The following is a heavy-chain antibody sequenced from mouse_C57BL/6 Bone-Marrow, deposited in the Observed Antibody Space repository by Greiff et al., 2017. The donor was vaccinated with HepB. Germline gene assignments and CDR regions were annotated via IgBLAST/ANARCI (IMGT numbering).Heavy chain of an antibody. J-gene: IGHJ4*01. V-gene: IGHV1-18*01. D-gene: IGHD1-1*02. Sequence: VHVKQSGPELVKPGASVKIPCKASGYTFTDYNMDWVKQSHGKSLEWIGDINPNNGGTIYNQKFKGKATLTVDKSSSTAYMELRSLTSEDTAVYYCARFLRYDYDAMDYWGQGTSVTVSS. CDR2: INPNNGGT. CDR3: ARFLRYDYDAMDY. CDR1: GYTFTDYN.